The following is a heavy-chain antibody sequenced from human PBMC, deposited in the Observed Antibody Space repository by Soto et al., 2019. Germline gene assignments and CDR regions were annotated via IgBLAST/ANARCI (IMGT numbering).Heavy chain of an antibody. Sequence: QVQLVESGGGVVQPGRSLRLSCVASGFTFSNYVMHWVRRAPGKGLEWVAVVSFAGTNKYYPDSVKGRFTISRDNSRNPLSLEMHSLTAEDPAVYYGAREGSAVGYYGLDVWGQGTPVTVSP. V-gene: IGHV3-30-3*01. D-gene: IGHD1-26*01. CDR1: GFTFSNYV. CDR2: VSFAGTNK. CDR3: AREGSAVGYYGLDV. J-gene: IGHJ6*01.